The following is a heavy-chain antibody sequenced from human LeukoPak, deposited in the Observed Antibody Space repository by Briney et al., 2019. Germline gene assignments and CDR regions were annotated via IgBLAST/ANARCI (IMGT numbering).Heavy chain of an antibody. Sequence: GGSLRLSCAASGFAFSTYSMEWVRQAPGKGLGWVSSISSTSTYIYYSDSVKGRFTISRDNAKNSLYLQMNSLRAEDTAVYYCARVAPGTWGHFDYWGQGTLVTVSS. CDR1: GFAFSTYS. V-gene: IGHV3-21*01. D-gene: IGHD6-13*01. J-gene: IGHJ4*02. CDR2: ISSTSTYI. CDR3: ARVAPGTWGHFDY.